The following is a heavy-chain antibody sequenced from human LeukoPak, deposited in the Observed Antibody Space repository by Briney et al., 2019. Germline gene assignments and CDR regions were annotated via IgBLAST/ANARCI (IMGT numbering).Heavy chain of an antibody. CDR2: IYHSGST. D-gene: IGHD3-10*01. V-gene: IGHV4-38-2*02. CDR3: ARARYGSGSSVYYYYYYMDV. Sequence: PSETLSLTCTVSGYSISSGYYWGWIRQPPGKGLEWIGSIYHSGSTYYNPSLKSRVTISVDTSKNQFSLKLSSVTAADTAVYYCARARYGSGSSVYYYYYYMDVWGKGTTVTVSS. J-gene: IGHJ6*03. CDR1: GYSISSGYY.